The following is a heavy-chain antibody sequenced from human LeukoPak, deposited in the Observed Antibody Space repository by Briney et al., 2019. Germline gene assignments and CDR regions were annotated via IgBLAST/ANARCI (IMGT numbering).Heavy chain of an antibody. CDR3: ASYTAMALLFDP. V-gene: IGHV3-7*01. CDR2: IKQDGSEK. CDR1: GFTFSSYW. J-gene: IGHJ5*02. D-gene: IGHD5-18*01. Sequence: QPGGSLRLSXAASGFTFSSYWMSWVRQAPGKGLEWVANIKQDGSEKYYVDSVKGRFTISRDNAKNSLYLQMNSLRAEDTAVYYCASYTAMALLFDPWGQGTLVTVSS.